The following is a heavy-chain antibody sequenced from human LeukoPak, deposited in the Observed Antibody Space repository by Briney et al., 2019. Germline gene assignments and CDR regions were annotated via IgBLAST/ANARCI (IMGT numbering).Heavy chain of an antibody. CDR3: AREGGRGYSYGPPIGFDY. J-gene: IGHJ4*02. Sequence: ASVKVSCKASGDTFTIYGISWVRQAPGQRLGKKGWISAYNGNTNYAQKLQGRVTMTTDTSTSTAYMELRSLSSDDTAVYYCAREGGRGYSYGPPIGFDYWGQGTLVTVSS. CDR2: ISAYNGNT. D-gene: IGHD5-18*01. CDR1: GDTFTIYG. V-gene: IGHV1-18*01.